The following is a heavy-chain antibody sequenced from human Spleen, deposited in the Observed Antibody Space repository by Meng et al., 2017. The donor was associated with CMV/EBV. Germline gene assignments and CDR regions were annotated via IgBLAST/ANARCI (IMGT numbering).Heavy chain of an antibody. CDR3: AREAAIAGTSD. V-gene: IGHV4-31*03. CDR2: ISNSGSN. Sequence: CTVSGASLSSGAYHWTWIRQHPEKGLEWIGHISNSGSNYYNPSLRSRVTISLDTSKNQFSPKLSSVTAADTAVYYCAREAAIAGTSDWGQGTLVTVSS. D-gene: IGHD6-13*01. CDR1: GASLSSGAYH. J-gene: IGHJ4*02.